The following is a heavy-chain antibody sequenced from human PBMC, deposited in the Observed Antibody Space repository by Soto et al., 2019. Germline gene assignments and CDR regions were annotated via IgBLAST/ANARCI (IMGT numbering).Heavy chain of an antibody. J-gene: IGHJ4*02. V-gene: IGHV4-4*07. CDR2: IYTSGST. D-gene: IGHD2-8*01. Sequence: SETLSLTCTASGGSISSYYWSWIRQPAGKGLEWIGRIYTSGSTNYNPSLKSRVTMSVDTSKNQFSLKLSSVTAADTAVYYCARDPGTKYCTNGVCYGHFDYWGQGTLVTVSS. CDR1: GGSISSYY. CDR3: ARDPGTKYCTNGVCYGHFDY.